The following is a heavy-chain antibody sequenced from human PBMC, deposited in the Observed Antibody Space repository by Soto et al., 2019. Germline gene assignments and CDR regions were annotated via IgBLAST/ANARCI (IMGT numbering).Heavy chain of an antibody. D-gene: IGHD3-10*01. CDR2: IYYSGST. CDR3: ARGVIRGVIGSPDY. CDR1: GGSISSGGYY. J-gene: IGHJ4*02. Sequence: SETLSLTCTVSGGSISSGGYYWSWIRQHPGKGLEWIGYIYYSGSTYYNPSLKSRVTISVDTSKNQFSLKLSSVTAADTAVYYCARGVIRGVIGSPDYWGQGTLVTVSS. V-gene: IGHV4-31*03.